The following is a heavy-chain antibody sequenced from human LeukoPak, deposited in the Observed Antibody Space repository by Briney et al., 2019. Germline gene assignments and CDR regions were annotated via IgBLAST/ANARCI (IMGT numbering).Heavy chain of an antibody. CDR1: GYTFTSYD. Sequence: ASVKVSCKASGYTFTSYDINWVRPATGQGLEWMGWMNPNSGNTGYAQKFQGRVTMTRNTSISTAYMELSSLRSEDTAVYYCARDPLDRGDNWFDPWGQGTLVTVSS. V-gene: IGHV1-8*01. D-gene: IGHD2-2*03. CDR2: MNPNSGNT. CDR3: ARDPLDRGDNWFDP. J-gene: IGHJ5*02.